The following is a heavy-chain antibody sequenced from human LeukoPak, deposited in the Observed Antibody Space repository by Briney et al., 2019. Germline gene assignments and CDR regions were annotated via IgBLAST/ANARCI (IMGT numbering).Heavy chain of an antibody. CDR2: ISGSGGST. D-gene: IGHD4-17*01. CDR3: AKDLGSWDYGDPRHY. Sequence: GGSLRLSCAASGFTFSSYGMSWVRQAPGKGLEWVSAISGSGGSTYYADSVKGRFTISRDNSKNTLYLQMNSLRAEDTAVYYCAKDLGSWDYGDPRHYWGQGTLVTVSS. V-gene: IGHV3-23*01. J-gene: IGHJ4*02. CDR1: GFTFSSYG.